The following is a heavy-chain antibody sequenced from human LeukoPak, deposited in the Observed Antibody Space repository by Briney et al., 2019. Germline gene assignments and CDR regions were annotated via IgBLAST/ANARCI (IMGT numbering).Heavy chain of an antibody. Sequence: GGSLRLSCAASGFIFSSYWMHWVRHAPGKGLVWVPRIKTDGSSTSYADSVKGRFTISRDNSKNTLYLQMNSLRAEDTAVYFCAKDMVRGYYFDCWGQGTLITVSS. CDR2: IKTDGSST. CDR1: GFIFSSYW. CDR3: AKDMVRGYYFDC. J-gene: IGHJ4*02. D-gene: IGHD3-10*01. V-gene: IGHV3-74*01.